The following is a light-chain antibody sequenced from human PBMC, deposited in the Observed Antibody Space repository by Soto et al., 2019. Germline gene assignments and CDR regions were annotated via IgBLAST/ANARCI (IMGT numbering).Light chain of an antibody. CDR2: GAS. J-gene: IGKJ5*01. Sequence: EIEMTQSPATLSVSPGERATLSCRASQSVSSNLAGYQQNPGQAPRLLIYGASTRATGIPARFSGSGSGTDFTLTISSLQSEDFAVYYCQQYNNWPPITFGQGTRLEIK. CDR3: QQYNNWPPIT. V-gene: IGKV3-15*01. CDR1: QSVSSN.